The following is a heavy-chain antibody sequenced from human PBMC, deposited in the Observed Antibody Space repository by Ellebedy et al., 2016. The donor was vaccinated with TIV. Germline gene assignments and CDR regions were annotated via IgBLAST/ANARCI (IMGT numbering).Heavy chain of an antibody. CDR2: ISSSGTTI. D-gene: IGHD3-3*02. CDR1: AFTFSDYY. Sequence: PGGSLRLSCAASAFTFSDYYMSWIRQAPGKGLEWVSSISSSGTTIYYADSVKGRFTISRDNAKNSLYLQMNSLRAEDTAVYYCAKDRHHFTLDVWGQGTLVTVSS. V-gene: IGHV3-11*01. CDR3: AKDRHHFTLDV. J-gene: IGHJ3*01.